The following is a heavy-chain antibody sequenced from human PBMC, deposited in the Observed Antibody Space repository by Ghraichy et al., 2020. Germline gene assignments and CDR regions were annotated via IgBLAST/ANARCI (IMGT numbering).Heavy chain of an antibody. CDR3: AREAKAVAGDY. CDR2: INPSGDST. V-gene: IGHV1-46*01. CDR1: GYTFTSYY. J-gene: IGHJ4*02. Sequence: ASVKVSCKASGYTFTSYYMHWVRQAPGQGLEWMGIINPSGDSTSYAQKFQGRVTMTRDTSTSTVYMELSSLRSEDTAVYYCAREAKAVAGDYWGQGTLVTVSS. D-gene: IGHD6-19*01.